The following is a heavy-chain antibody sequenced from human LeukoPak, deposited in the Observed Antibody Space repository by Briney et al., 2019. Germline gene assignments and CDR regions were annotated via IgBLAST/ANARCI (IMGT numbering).Heavy chain of an antibody. CDR2: INHSGST. CDR3: ARGQVGSYVYYYYYGMDV. Sequence: SETLSLTCTVSGGSISSGGYYWSWIRQPPGQGLEWIGEINHSGSTNYNRSLKSRVTISIDMSKNQFSLRLRSVTAADTAVYYCARGQVGSYVYYYYYGMDVWGRGTTVTV. J-gene: IGHJ6*02. CDR1: GGSISSGGYY. D-gene: IGHD6-19*01. V-gene: IGHV4-39*07.